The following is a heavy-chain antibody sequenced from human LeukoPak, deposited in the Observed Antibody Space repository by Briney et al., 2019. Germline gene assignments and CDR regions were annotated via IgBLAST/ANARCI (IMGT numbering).Heavy chain of an antibody. J-gene: IGHJ6*02. V-gene: IGHV1-2*06. CDR3: ARRKGMDYYYYYGMDV. D-gene: IGHD1-14*01. CDR2: INPNSGGT. Sequence: GASVKVSCTASGYTFTGYYMHWVRQAPGQGLEWMGRINPNSGGTNYAQKFQGRVTMTRDTSISTAYMELSRLRSDDTAVYYCARRKGMDYYYYYGMDVWGQGTTVTVSS. CDR1: GYTFTGYY.